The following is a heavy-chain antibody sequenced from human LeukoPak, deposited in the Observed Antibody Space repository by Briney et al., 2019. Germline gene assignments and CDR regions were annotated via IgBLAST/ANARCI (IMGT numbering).Heavy chain of an antibody. J-gene: IGHJ6*02. CDR3: ARDWGSGWYGPLDYYYYGMDV. Sequence: SETLSLTCAVYGGSFSGYYWSWIRQPPGKGLEWIGEINHSGSTNYSPSLKSRVTISVDTSKNQFSLKLSSVTAADTAVYYCARDWGSGWYGPLDYYYYGMDVWGQGTTVTVSS. CDR2: INHSGST. V-gene: IGHV4-34*01. CDR1: GGSFSGYY. D-gene: IGHD6-19*01.